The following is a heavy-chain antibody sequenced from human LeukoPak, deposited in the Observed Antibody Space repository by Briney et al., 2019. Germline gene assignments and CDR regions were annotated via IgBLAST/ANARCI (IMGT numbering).Heavy chain of an antibody. V-gene: IGHV3-48*03. D-gene: IGHD6-13*01. Sequence: QTGGSLRLSCAASGFTVSSYEMNWVRQAPGKGLEWVSYISSSGSTIYYADSVKGRFTISRDNAKNSLYLQMNSLRAEDTAVYYCAKGGVLDYSNSWSDFWGQGTLVTVSS. CDR1: GFTVSSYE. J-gene: IGHJ4*02. CDR2: ISSSGSTI. CDR3: AKGGVLDYSNSWSDF.